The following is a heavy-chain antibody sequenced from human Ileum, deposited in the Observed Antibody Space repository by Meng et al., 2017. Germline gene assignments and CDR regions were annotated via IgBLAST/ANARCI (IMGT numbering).Heavy chain of an antibody. V-gene: IGHV3-74*03. CDR2: INGDGTNT. CDR3: ARYSRSTCFDI. J-gene: IGHJ3*02. CDR1: GFSLRTYW. D-gene: IGHD6-13*01. Sequence: GESLKTSCVGSGFSLRTYWMHWVRQVPGKGLVWVSNINGDGTNTKYADSVKGRFIISGNNAKNTLYLQMNSLRAEDTAVYYCARYSRSTCFDIWGQGTMVTVSS.